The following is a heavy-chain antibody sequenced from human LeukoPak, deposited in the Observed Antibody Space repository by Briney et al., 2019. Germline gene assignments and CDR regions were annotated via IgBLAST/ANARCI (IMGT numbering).Heavy chain of an antibody. CDR3: ARSPMVRGLINRYYFDY. CDR1: GGSISSNSYY. J-gene: IGHJ4*02. CDR2: IYYSGST. V-gene: IGHV4-39*01. D-gene: IGHD3-10*01. Sequence: SETLSLTCTVSGGSISSNSYYWGWIRQPPGKGLEWIGSIYYSGSTYYNPSLKSRVTISVDTSQNQFSLKLSSVTAADTAVYYCARSPMVRGLINRYYFDYWGQGTLVTVSS.